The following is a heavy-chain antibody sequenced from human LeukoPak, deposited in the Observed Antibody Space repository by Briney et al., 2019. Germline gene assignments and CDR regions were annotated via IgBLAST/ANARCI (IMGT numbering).Heavy chain of an antibody. D-gene: IGHD3-10*01. Sequence: ASVKVSCKASGYTFTGYYMHRVRQAPGQGLEWMRWINPNSGGTNYAQKFQCRVTMTRETSSSTAYMERSRLRSDDTAVYYCARIDGSGSYYGPYNWFDPWGQGTLVTVSS. CDR2: INPNSGGT. CDR1: GYTFTGYY. J-gene: IGHJ5*02. CDR3: ARIDGSGSYYGPYNWFDP. V-gene: IGHV1-2*02.